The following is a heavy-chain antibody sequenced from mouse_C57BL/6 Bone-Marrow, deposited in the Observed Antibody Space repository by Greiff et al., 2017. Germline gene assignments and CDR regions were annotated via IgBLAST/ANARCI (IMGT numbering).Heavy chain of an antibody. CDR1: GYSITSGYD. J-gene: IGHJ4*01. D-gene: IGHD1-1*01. Sequence: EVQRVESGPGMVKPSQSLSLTCTVTGYSITSGYDWHWIRHFPGNKLEWMGYISYSGSTNYNPSLKSRISITHDTSKNHFFLKLNSVTTEDTATYYCATSRSYDAMDYWGQGTSVTVSS. V-gene: IGHV3-1*01. CDR3: ATSRSYDAMDY. CDR2: ISYSGST.